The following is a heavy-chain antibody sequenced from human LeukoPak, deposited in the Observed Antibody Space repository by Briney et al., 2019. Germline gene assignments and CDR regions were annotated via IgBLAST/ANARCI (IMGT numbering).Heavy chain of an antibody. CDR3: ARAVPAQYSSGWYDAFDI. Sequence: SQTLSLTCTVSGGSISSSSYYWGWIRQPPGKGLEWIGSIYYSGSTYYNPSLKSRVTISVDTSKNQFSLKLSSVTAADTAVYYCARAVPAQYSSGWYDAFDIWGQGTMVTVSS. D-gene: IGHD6-19*01. J-gene: IGHJ3*02. CDR2: IYYSGST. V-gene: IGHV4-39*07. CDR1: GGSISSSSYY.